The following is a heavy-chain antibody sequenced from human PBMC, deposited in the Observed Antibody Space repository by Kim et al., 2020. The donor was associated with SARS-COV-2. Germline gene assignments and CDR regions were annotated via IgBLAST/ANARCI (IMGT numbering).Heavy chain of an antibody. V-gene: IGHV3-11*05. CDR3: ARVGYEYVWGSYRDYYYYYCMDV. D-gene: IGHD3-16*02. CDR2: ISSSSSYT. Sequence: GGSLSLSCAASGFTFSDYYMSWIRQAPGKGLEWVSYISSSSSYTNYADSVKGRFTISRDNAKNSLYLQMNSLRAEDTAVYYCARVGYEYVWGSYRDYYYYYCMDVWGQGTTVTVSS. J-gene: IGHJ6*02. CDR1: GFTFSDYY.